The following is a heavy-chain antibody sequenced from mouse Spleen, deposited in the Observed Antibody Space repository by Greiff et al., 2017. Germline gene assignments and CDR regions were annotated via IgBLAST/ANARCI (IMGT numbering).Heavy chain of an antibody. CDR3: ARSFITTVVVHWYFDV. V-gene: IGHV5-17*01. D-gene: IGHD1-1*01. J-gene: IGHJ1*03. CDR1: GFTFSDYG. Sequence: EVKLMESGGGLVKPGGSLKLSCAASGFTFSDYGMHWVRQAPEKGLEWVAYISSGSSTIYYADTVKGRFTISRDNAKNTLFLQMTSLRSEDTAMYYCARSFITTVVVHWYFDVWGTGTTVTVSS. CDR2: ISSGSSTI.